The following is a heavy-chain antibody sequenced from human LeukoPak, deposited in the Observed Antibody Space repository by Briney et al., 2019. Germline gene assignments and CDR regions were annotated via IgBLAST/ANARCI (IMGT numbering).Heavy chain of an antibody. CDR1: GGSFSGYY. J-gene: IGHJ4*02. D-gene: IGHD3-22*01. CDR2: INHSGIT. Sequence: SETLSLTCAVYGGSFSGYYWSWIRQPPGKGLEWIGEINHSGITNYNPSLKSRVTISVDTPKNQFSLKLSSVTAADTAVYYCATTYYDSSGYYYLGYWGQGTLVTVSS. V-gene: IGHV4-34*01. CDR3: ATTYYDSSGYYYLGY.